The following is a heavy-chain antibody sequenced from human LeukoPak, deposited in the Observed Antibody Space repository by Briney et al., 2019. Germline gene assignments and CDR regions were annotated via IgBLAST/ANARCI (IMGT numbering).Heavy chain of an antibody. Sequence: SETLSLTCTVSGGSISSYYWSWIRQPPGKGLEWIGYIYYSGSTNYNPSLKRRVTISVDTSKNQFSLKLRSVTAADTAVYYCARVGYDFWSGKRYYFDYWGQGTLVTVSS. J-gene: IGHJ4*02. V-gene: IGHV4-59*01. CDR3: ARVGYDFWSGKRYYFDY. D-gene: IGHD3-3*01. CDR2: IYYSGST. CDR1: GGSISSYY.